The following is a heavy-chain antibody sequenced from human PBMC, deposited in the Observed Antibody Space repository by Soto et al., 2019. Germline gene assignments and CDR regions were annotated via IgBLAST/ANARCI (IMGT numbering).Heavy chain of an antibody. Sequence: SETLSLTCTVSGGSFKSGSYSWSWIRQPPGKGLEWIGYVYHTGRTSYNPSLKSRVSISMDTSENQFSLNLDSVTAADTAVYFCARDFAYFDSWGQGTLVTVSS. CDR2: VYHTGRT. CDR3: ARDFAYFDS. V-gene: IGHV4-61*01. CDR1: GGSFKSGSYS. J-gene: IGHJ4*02. D-gene: IGHD3-3*01.